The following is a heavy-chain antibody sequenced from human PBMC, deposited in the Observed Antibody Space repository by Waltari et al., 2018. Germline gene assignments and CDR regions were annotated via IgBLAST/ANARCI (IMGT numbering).Heavy chain of an antibody. V-gene: IGHV3-7*03. J-gene: IGHJ4*02. CDR3: ARGSPGYVRVWDC. Sequence: EVQLMESGGGVVQPGGSLRLPWAAPGFSFSGSCVTWVRQAPGKGLEWVANIKYDGIATYHADSVNGRFSISRDNAKNSLYLQMNSVSAEDTAIYYCARGSPGYVRVWDCWGQGTMVTVSS. CDR2: IKYDGIAT. CDR1: GFSFSGSC. D-gene: IGHD2-2*01.